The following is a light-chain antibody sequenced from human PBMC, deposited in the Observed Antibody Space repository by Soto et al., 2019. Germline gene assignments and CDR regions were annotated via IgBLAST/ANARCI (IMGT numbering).Light chain of an antibody. CDR1: SSNIGNYY. V-gene: IGLV1-51*02. J-gene: IGLJ2*01. CDR3: GTWDSSPSAGV. CDR2: ENN. Sequence: QSVLTQPPSVSAAPGQKVTISCSGTSSNIGNYYVSWYHQLPGTAPTLLIYENNKQPSAIPDRFSGAKSGTYATLVTTGLQTGDEADYYCGTWDSSPSAGVFGGGTKLTVL.